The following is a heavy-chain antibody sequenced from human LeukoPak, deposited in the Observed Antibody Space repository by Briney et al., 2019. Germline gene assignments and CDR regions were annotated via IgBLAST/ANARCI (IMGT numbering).Heavy chain of an antibody. J-gene: IGHJ4*02. CDR2: ISASGGST. Sequence: PGGSLRLSCAASEFTFSRYAMSWVRQAPGKGLEWVSGISASGGSTYYADSVKGRFTTSRDNSKNTLYLQMNSLRAEDTAVYYCAKDPLAPLGYWGQGTLVTVSS. CDR3: AKDPLAPLGY. V-gene: IGHV3-23*01. CDR1: EFTFSRYA.